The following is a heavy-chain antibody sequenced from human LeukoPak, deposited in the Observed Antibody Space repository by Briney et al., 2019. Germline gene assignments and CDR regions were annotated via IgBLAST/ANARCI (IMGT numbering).Heavy chain of an antibody. J-gene: IGHJ4*02. V-gene: IGHV4-34*01. CDR1: GGSFSGYY. D-gene: IGHD5-18*01. CDR2: INHSGST. Sequence: PSETLSLTCAVYGGSFSGYYWSWIRQPPGKGLEWIGEINHSGSTNYNPSLKSRVTISVDTSKNQFSLKLSSVTAADMAVYYCARVGVLDTAMPIYYFDYWGQGTLVTVSS. CDR3: ARVGVLDTAMPIYYFDY.